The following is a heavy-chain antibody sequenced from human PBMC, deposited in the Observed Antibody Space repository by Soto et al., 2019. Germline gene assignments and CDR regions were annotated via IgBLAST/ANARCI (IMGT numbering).Heavy chain of an antibody. Sequence: SVKVSCKASGFTFTSSAMQWVRQARGQRLEWIGWIVVGSGNTNYAQKIQERVTITRDMSTSTAYMELSSLRSEDTAVYYCAAEGIGNIAAAHPPFDIWGQGTMVTVSS. D-gene: IGHD6-13*01. CDR3: AAEGIGNIAAAHPPFDI. CDR1: GFTFTSSA. V-gene: IGHV1-58*02. CDR2: IVVGSGNT. J-gene: IGHJ3*02.